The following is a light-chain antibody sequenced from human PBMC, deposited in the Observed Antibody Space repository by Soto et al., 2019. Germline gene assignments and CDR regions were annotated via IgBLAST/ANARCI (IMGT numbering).Light chain of an antibody. CDR2: AAS. CDR3: QQYAESPLT. J-gene: IGKJ4*01. Sequence: EIVLTQSPGTLSLSPGERATLSCRASERVGRNYLAWFQQKPGQAPRLLIHAASSRATGIPDTFSGSGYETDFTLTISRLEPDDFAEYYCQQYAESPLTFGGGTKVEIK. V-gene: IGKV3-20*01. CDR1: ERVGRNY.